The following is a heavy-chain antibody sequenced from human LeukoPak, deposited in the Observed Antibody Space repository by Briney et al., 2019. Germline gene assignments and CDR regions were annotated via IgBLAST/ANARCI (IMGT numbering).Heavy chain of an antibody. CDR1: GYTFTDYY. CDR2: INPNSGGT. D-gene: IGHD6-19*01. Sequence: ASVTVSFKASGYTFTDYYMRWVRQAPGQGLAWMGWINPNSGGTNYPQKFQGRVTMTRDTSISTAYMELSRLRSDDTAVYYCAREPGYSSGWYGKTMYNWFDPWGQGTLVTVSS. CDR3: AREPGYSSGWYGKTMYNWFDP. V-gene: IGHV1-2*02. J-gene: IGHJ5*02.